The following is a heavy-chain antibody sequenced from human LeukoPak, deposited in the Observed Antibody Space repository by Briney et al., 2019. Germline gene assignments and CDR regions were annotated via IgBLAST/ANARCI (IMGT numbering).Heavy chain of an antibody. CDR1: RFMFSDFA. J-gene: IGHJ4*02. D-gene: IGHD5-24*01. V-gene: IGHV3-23*01. CDR3: AKDGYNPFDY. CDR2: ISGSGGST. Sequence: PGGSLRLSCAASRFMFSDFAMNWVRQAPGKGLEWVSAISGSGGSTYYADSVKGRFTISRDNSKNTLYLQMNSLRAEDTAVYYCAKDGYNPFDYWGQGTLVTVSS.